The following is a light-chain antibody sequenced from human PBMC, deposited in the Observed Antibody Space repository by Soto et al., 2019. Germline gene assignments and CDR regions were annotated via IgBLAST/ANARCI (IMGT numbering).Light chain of an antibody. J-gene: IGKJ1*01. CDR3: QNYNSTPRT. V-gene: IGKV1-27*01. CDR2: AAS. CDR1: QGISNY. Sequence: DIQMTQSPSSLSASVGDRVTITCRASQGISNYLAWYQQKPGKVPKLLIYAASTLQSGVPSRFSGNGSWTDFTLNISSLQTEDVTTYYFQNYNSTPRTFGQGTKMEIK.